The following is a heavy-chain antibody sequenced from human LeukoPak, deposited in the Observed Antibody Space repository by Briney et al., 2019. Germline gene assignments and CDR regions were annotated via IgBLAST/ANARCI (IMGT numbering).Heavy chain of an antibody. CDR2: IYYSGST. J-gene: IGHJ3*02. CDR3: ARDQIGDGGAFDI. CDR1: GGSISSGGYY. V-gene: IGHV4-31*03. Sequence: SETLSLTCTVSGGSISSGGYYWSWIRQHPGKGLEWIGYIYYSGSTYYNPSLKSRVTISVDTSKNQFSLKLSSVTAADTAVYYCARDQIGDGGAFDIWGQGTMVTVSS. D-gene: IGHD2/OR15-2a*01.